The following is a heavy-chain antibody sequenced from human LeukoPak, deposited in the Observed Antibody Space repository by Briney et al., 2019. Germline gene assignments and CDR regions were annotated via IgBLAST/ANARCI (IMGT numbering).Heavy chain of an antibody. CDR1: GFTFTSYG. Sequence: GGSLRLSCAASGFTFTSYGMHWVRQAPGKGLEWVALITYDGYYKYYSDSVKGRFTISSDTSKNTLYLQMNSLRAEDTAVYYCARDLSPVVRASPMGYWGQGTLVTVSS. J-gene: IGHJ4*02. D-gene: IGHD3-10*01. V-gene: IGHV3-30*03. CDR3: ARDLSPVVRASPMGY. CDR2: ITYDGYYK.